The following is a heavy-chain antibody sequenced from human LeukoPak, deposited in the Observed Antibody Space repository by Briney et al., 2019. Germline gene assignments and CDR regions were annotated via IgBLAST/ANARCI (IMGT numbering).Heavy chain of an antibody. D-gene: IGHD2-2*01. J-gene: IGHJ3*02. Sequence: ASVKVSCKASGYTFTGYYMHWVRQAPGQGLEWMGWINPNSGGTNYAQKFQGRVTMTRDASISTAYMELSRLRSNDTAVYYCARALGVVRAFDIWGQGTMVTVSS. CDR2: INPNSGGT. CDR3: ARALGVVRAFDI. V-gene: IGHV1-2*02. CDR1: GYTFTGYY.